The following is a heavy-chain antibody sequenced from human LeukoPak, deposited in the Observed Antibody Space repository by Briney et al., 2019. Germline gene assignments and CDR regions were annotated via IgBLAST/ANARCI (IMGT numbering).Heavy chain of an antibody. J-gene: IGHJ4*02. V-gene: IGHV3-23*01. CDR1: GFTFSSYG. CDR2: ITGIGDNT. CDR3: AKGPRALEHYTHLFDY. Sequence: GGSLRLSCAASGFTFSSYGMSWVRQAPGKGLEWVSAITGIGDNTNYADSVKGRFTISRDNSKNTLYLQMNSLRAEDTAICYCAKGPRALEHYTHLFDYWGQRTLVTVSS. D-gene: IGHD1/OR15-1a*01.